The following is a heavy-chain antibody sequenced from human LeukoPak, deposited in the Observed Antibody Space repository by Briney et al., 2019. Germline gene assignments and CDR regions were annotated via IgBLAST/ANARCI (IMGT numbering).Heavy chain of an antibody. CDR1: GDSITGYY. J-gene: IGHJ3*02. V-gene: IGHV4-39*07. CDR2: IYYTGNT. D-gene: IGHD3-22*01. Sequence: PSETLSLTCSVSGDSITGYYWGWIRQPPGKGLEWIGNIYYTGNTYYNSSLKSRVTISLDTSKNQFSLKLSSVTAADTAVYYCARDLYDSSGYRHDAFDIWGQGTMVTVSS. CDR3: ARDLYDSSGYRHDAFDI.